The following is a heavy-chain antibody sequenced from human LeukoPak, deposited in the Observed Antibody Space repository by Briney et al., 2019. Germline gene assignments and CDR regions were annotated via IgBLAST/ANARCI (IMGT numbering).Heavy chain of an antibody. CDR1: GGTFISYA. CDR2: TIPIFGTA. CDR3: ARTYYYDSSGYYHFDY. J-gene: IGHJ4*02. V-gene: IGHV1-69*13. D-gene: IGHD3-22*01. Sequence: ASVKVSCKASGGTFISYAISWVRQAPGQGLEWMGGTIPIFGTANYAQKFQGRVTITADESTSTAYMELSSLRSEDTAVYYCARTYYYDSSGYYHFDYWGQGTLVTVSS.